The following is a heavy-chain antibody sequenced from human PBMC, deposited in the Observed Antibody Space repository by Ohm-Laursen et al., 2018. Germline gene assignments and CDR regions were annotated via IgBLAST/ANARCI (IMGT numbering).Heavy chain of an antibody. Sequence: SETLSLTCTVSGGSISSYYWSWIRQPPGKGLEWIGYIYYSGSTNYNPSLKSRVTISVDTSKNQFSLKLSSVTAADTAVYYCARLRFLEWNHNWFDPWGQGTLVTVSS. J-gene: IGHJ5*02. D-gene: IGHD3-3*01. V-gene: IGHV4-59*08. CDR1: GGSISSYY. CDR2: IYYSGST. CDR3: ARLRFLEWNHNWFDP.